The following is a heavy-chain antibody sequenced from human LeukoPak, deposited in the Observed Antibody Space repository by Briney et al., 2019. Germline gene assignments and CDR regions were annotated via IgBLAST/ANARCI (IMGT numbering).Heavy chain of an antibody. D-gene: IGHD2-15*01. V-gene: IGHV4-4*02. Sequence: PSETLSLTCAASGGSISSSNWWSWVRQPPGKGLEWIGEIYHSGSTNYNPSLKSRVTISVDKSKNQFSLKLSSVTAADTAVYYCARKTRYCSGGSCYSPFSYWGQGTLVTVSS. CDR1: GGSISSSNW. CDR2: IYHSGST. J-gene: IGHJ4*02. CDR3: ARKTRYCSGGSCYSPFSY.